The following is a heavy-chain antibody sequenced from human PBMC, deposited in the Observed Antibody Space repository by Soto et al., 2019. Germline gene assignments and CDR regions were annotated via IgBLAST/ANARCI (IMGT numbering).Heavy chain of an antibody. J-gene: IGHJ3*02. V-gene: IGHV1-69*02. Sequence: SAVKVSCKASVGTFSSYTISWLRQAPGQGLEWMGRIIPILGIENYAQKFQGRVTITADKSTSTAYMELSSLRSEDTAVYYCARAISSFSVQPVVPAAADALAIWGQGTTVTVSS. CDR1: VGTFSSYT. CDR2: IIPILGIE. CDR3: ARAISSFSVQPVVPAAADALAI. D-gene: IGHD2-2*01.